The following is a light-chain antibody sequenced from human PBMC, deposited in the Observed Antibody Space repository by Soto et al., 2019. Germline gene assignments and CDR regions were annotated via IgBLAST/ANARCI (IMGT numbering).Light chain of an antibody. CDR1: SGSVSSTHN. Sequence: QAVVTQESSFSVSPGGTVTLTCGLLSGSVSSTHNPNWYQQTPGQAPRTLIYSDAQRPSGVPDRISGSKSGTSASLAIRGLRSEDEGDYYCAAWDDSLSGPVFGGGTKVTVL. V-gene: IGLV8-61*01. CDR3: AAWDDSLSGPV. J-gene: IGLJ3*02. CDR2: SDA.